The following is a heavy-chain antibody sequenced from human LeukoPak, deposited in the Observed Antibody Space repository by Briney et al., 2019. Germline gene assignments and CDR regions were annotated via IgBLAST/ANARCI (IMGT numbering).Heavy chain of an antibody. D-gene: IGHD3-10*01. V-gene: IGHV3-48*01. Sequence: GGSLRLSCGASGFSFSSYNMNWVRQAPGKGLEWVSSISRGSTTIYYADSVKGRFTISRGNAKNSLYLQMNSLRAEDTAVYYCARDGVEYGSGGFYFDYWGQETLVTVSS. J-gene: IGHJ4*02. CDR1: GFSFSSYN. CDR2: ISRGSTTI. CDR3: ARDGVEYGSGGFYFDY.